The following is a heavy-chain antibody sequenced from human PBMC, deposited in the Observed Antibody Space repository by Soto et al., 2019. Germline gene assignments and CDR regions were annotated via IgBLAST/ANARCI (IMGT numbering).Heavy chain of an antibody. CDR2: IFPGDSDT. CDR3: ARGGIIGTTPDY. D-gene: IGHD1-7*01. J-gene: IGHJ4*02. CDR1: GYNFGAYW. V-gene: IGHV5-51*01. Sequence: LGESLKISCQGSGYNFGAYWIGWVRQMPGKGLEWMGIIFPGDSDTRYRPSFQGQVTISVDTSINTAYLQWSSLKASDTAIYFCARGGIIGTTPDYWGQGTQVTVSS.